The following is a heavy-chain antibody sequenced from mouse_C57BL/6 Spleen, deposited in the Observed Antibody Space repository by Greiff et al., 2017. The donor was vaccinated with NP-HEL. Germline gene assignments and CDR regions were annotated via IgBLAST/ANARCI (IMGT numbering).Heavy chain of an antibody. J-gene: IGHJ4*01. CDR1: GYAFTNYL. CDR2: INPGSGGT. V-gene: IGHV1-54*01. D-gene: IGHD2-14*01. CDR3: ARSWVRRGSYYAMDY. Sequence: VQLQQSGAELVRPGTSVKVSCKASGYAFTNYLIEWVKQRPGQGLEWIGVINPGSGGTNYNEKFKGKATLTADKSSSTAYMQLSSLTSEDSAVYFCARSWVRRGSYYAMDYWGQGTSVTVSS.